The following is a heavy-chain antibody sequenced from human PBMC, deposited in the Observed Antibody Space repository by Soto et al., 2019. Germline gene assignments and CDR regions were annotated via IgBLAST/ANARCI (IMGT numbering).Heavy chain of an antibody. V-gene: IGHV3-11*01. Sequence: PXESLLLWCAVSGFTFNDYYMSWIRQAAGKGLEWISYISGGGSTTYHADSVRGRFTISRDNAKNSLFLQMNSLRAEDTAVYYCAREVRTSGWFRRLDSWGQGILVTVSS. CDR1: GFTFNDYY. CDR2: ISGGGSTT. CDR3: AREVRTSGWFRRLDS. J-gene: IGHJ4*02. D-gene: IGHD6-19*01.